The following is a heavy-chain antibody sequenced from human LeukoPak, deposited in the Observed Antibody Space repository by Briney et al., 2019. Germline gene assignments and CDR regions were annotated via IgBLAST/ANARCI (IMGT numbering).Heavy chain of an antibody. V-gene: IGHV1-2*02. Sequence: RASVKVSCKASGYTFTGYYMHWVRQAPGQGLEWMGWINPNSGGTNYAQKFQGRVTMTRDTSISTAYMELSRLRSEDTAVYYCARDRRGEWELLSFDYWGQGTLVTVSS. CDR1: GYTFTGYY. J-gene: IGHJ4*02. D-gene: IGHD1-26*01. CDR2: INPNSGGT. CDR3: ARDRRGEWELLSFDY.